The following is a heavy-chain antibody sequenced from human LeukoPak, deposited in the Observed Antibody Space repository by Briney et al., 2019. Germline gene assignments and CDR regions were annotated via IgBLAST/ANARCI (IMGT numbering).Heavy chain of an antibody. V-gene: IGHV1-69*13. CDR3: ARGLHGDYGYFDY. J-gene: IGHJ4*02. CDR2: VIPMFATA. CDR1: GGTFSSYA. Sequence: SVKVSCKASGGTFSSYAISWVRQAPGQGLEGMGGVIPMFATANYAPKFQDRVTITADESTSTAYMELRSLRSEDTAVYHCARGLHGDYGYFDYWGQGTLVTVSS. D-gene: IGHD4-17*01.